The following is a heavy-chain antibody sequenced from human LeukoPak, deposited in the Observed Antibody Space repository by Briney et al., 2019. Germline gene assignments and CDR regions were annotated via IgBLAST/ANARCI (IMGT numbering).Heavy chain of an antibody. CDR1: GFTFSSYG. D-gene: IGHD2-15*01. J-gene: IGHJ6*03. CDR3: AKNGDRGAYCSGGTCYPYFYYYMDV. Sequence: TGGSLRLSCAASGFTFSSYGMSWVRQAQGKGLEWFSAISNTGGTTYYAGSVRGRFTISRDNSRNTLYLQVNSLRAEDMAIYYCAKNGDRGAYCSGGTCYPYFYYYMDVWGKGTTVTFS. CDR2: ISNTGGTT. V-gene: IGHV3-23*01.